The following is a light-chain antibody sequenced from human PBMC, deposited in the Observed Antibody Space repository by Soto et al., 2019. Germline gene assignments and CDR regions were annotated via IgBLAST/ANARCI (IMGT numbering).Light chain of an antibody. V-gene: IGKV3-20*01. J-gene: IGKJ1*01. CDR2: DAS. CDR3: QHYDSARWT. Sequence: EIVLTHSPGTLSLSPWERATLSCRASQSISSTYLTWYHQRPGQAPRLLIYDASRRATGIPDRFSGSGSGTDFSLTISRLEPEDFAVYYCQHYDSARWTFGLGTKVDIK. CDR1: QSISSTY.